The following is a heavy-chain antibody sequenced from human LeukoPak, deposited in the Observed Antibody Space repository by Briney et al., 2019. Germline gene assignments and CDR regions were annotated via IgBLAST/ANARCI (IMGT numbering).Heavy chain of an antibody. D-gene: IGHD3-22*01. CDR3: ARGTMIVVDPPYY. CDR2: ISSSGSTI. V-gene: IGHV3-48*03. Sequence: GGSLRLSCAASGFTFSSYEMNWVRQAPGKGLEWVSYISSSGSTIYYADSVKGRFTISRDNSKNTLYLQMNSLRAEDTAVYYCARGTMIVVDPPYYWGQGTLVTVSS. CDR1: GFTFSSYE. J-gene: IGHJ4*02.